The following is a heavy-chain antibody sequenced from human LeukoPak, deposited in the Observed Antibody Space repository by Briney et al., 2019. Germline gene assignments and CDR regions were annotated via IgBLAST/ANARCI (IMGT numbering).Heavy chain of an antibody. CDR3: AKKVESYSGWFDP. CDR1: GFTFSSYG. CDR2: ISYDGSNK. J-gene: IGHJ5*02. Sequence: PGGSLRLSCAASGFTFSSYGMHWVRQAPGKGLEWVAVISYDGSNKYYADSVKGRFTISRDNSKNTLYLQMNSLRAEDTAVYYCAKKVESYSGWFDPWGQGTLVTVSS. D-gene: IGHD1-26*01. V-gene: IGHV3-30*18.